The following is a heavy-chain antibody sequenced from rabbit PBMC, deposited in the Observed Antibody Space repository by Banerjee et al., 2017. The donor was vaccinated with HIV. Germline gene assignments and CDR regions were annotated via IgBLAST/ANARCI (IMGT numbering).Heavy chain of an antibody. V-gene: IGHV1S45*01. D-gene: IGHD1-1*01. CDR1: GFAFSSSYW. J-gene: IGHJ3*01. CDR2: IDNGDGST. Sequence: LTLTCKASGFAFSSSYWICWVRQAPGKGLEWIACIDNGDGSTYYASWANGRFTVSQTSSTTVTLQRTSLTAADTATYFCARGVTTYYLDLWGQGTLVTVS. CDR3: ARGVTTYYLDL.